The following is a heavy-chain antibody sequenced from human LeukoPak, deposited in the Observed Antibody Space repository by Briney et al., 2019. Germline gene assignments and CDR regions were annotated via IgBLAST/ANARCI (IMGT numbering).Heavy chain of an antibody. V-gene: IGHV3-74*03. CDR1: GFTFDNHW. CDR3: ARALAVAASGPLDI. Sequence: GGSLRLSCAASGFTFDNHWIYWVRQAPGKGLVWVSRINTDGSGTTYADSVKGRFTISRDNAYNTLYLQMNSLRADDTAVYFCARALAVAASGPLDIWGQGTMVTVSS. D-gene: IGHD6-19*01. CDR2: INTDGSGT. J-gene: IGHJ3*02.